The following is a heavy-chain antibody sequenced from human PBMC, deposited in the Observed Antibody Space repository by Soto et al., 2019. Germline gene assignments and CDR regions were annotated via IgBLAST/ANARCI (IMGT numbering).Heavy chain of an antibody. D-gene: IGHD4-4*01. CDR2: IIPIFGTA. CDR1: GGTFSSYA. Sequence: SVKVSCKAYGGTFSSYAISWVRQAPGQGLEWMGGIIPIFGTANYAQKFQGRVTITADESTSTAYMELSSLRSEDTAVYYCARDPIPVYSNYVYFDYWGQGTLVPVSS. J-gene: IGHJ4*02. V-gene: IGHV1-69*13. CDR3: ARDPIPVYSNYVYFDY.